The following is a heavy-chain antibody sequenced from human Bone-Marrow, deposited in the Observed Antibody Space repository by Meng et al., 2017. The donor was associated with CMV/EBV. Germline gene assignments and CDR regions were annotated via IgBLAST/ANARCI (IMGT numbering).Heavy chain of an antibody. J-gene: IGHJ6*02. CDR2: IKQDGSEK. Sequence: GESLKISCAASGFTFSSYWMSWVRQAPGKGLEWVANIKQDGSEKYYVDSVKGRFTISRDNAKNSLYLQMNSLRAEDTAVYYCARVGRGILTGYYLVNYGMDVWGQGTMVTVSS. D-gene: IGHD3-9*01. V-gene: IGHV3-7*01. CDR3: ARVGRGILTGYYLVNYGMDV. CDR1: GFTFSSYW.